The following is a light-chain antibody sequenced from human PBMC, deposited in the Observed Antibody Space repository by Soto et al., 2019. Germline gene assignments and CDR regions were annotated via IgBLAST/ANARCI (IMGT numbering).Light chain of an antibody. V-gene: IGKV3-20*01. CDR3: QQYGSSPGT. Sequence: EIVLTQSPGTLSLSPGERATLSCRASQSVSSSYLAWYQQKPGQAPRLLTYGASSSATGIPDRFSGSGSGTDFTLTISRLEPEDFAVYYCQQYGSSPGTFGQGTKVAIK. CDR2: GAS. CDR1: QSVSSSY. J-gene: IGKJ1*01.